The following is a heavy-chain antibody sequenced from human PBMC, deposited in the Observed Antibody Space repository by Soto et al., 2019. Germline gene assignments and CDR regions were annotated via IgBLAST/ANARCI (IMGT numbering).Heavy chain of an antibody. J-gene: IGHJ3*02. D-gene: IGHD1-26*01. CDR2: ISAYNGNT. V-gene: IGHV1-18*01. CDR1: GYTFTSYG. Sequence: ASVKVSCKASGYTFTSYGISWVRQAPGQGLEWMGWISAYNGNTNYAQKLQGRGSMTTDKSTRTAYMEPRSLRSDDTAVYYCARERALRSKPYAFDIWGKGTMVTVSS. CDR3: ARERALRSKPYAFDI.